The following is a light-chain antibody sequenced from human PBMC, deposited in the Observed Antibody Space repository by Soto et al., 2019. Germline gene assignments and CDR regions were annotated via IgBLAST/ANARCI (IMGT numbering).Light chain of an antibody. CDR1: QSVGSK. J-gene: IGKJ4*01. V-gene: IGKV3-15*01. Sequence: EVVMTQSPATLSVSPGERATLSCRASQSVGSKLAWYQQKPGQAPRLLIFDAFTRATGIPARFSGSGSGTEFTLFISSLQSEDFAVYYCQQYNNWPPLTFGGGTKLEI. CDR3: QQYNNWPPLT. CDR2: DAF.